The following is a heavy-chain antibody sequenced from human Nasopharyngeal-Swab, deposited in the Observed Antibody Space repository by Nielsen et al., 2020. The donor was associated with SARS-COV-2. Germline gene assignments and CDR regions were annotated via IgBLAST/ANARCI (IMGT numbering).Heavy chain of an antibody. Sequence: GESLKISCAASGFTVSSNYMSWVRQAPGKGLEWVSVIYSGGSTYYADSVKGRFTISRDNSKNTLYLQMNSLRAEDTAVYYCASPPYYYYGMDVWGQGTTVTVSS. V-gene: IGHV3-66*01. J-gene: IGHJ6*02. CDR2: IYSGGST. CDR3: ASPPYYYYGMDV. CDR1: GFTVSSNY.